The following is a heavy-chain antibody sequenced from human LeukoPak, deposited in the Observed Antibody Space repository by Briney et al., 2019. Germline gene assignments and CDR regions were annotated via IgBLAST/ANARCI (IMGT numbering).Heavy chain of an antibody. J-gene: IGHJ5*02. D-gene: IGHD2-15*01. CDR2: IYYSGST. CDR1: GGSISSYY. CDR3: ARKKGAATRAWFDP. V-gene: IGHV4-59*12. Sequence: SETLSLTCTVSGGSISSYYWSWIRQPPGKGLEWIGYIYYSGSTNYNPSLKSRVTISVDTSKNQFSLKLSSVTAADTAVYYCARKKGAATRAWFDPWGQGTLVTVSS.